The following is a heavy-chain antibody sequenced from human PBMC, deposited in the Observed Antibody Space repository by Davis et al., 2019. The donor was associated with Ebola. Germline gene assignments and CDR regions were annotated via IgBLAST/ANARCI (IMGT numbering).Heavy chain of an antibody. CDR2: ISGSGGST. V-gene: IGHV3-23*01. CDR3: AKDLGITMVRGKARGAFDI. D-gene: IGHD3-10*01. J-gene: IGHJ3*02. CDR1: GFTFSSYA. Sequence: PGGSLRLSCAASGFTFSSYAMSWVRQAPGKGLEWVSAISGSGGSTYYADSVKGRFTISRDNSKNTLYLQMNSLRAEDTAVYYCAKDLGITMVRGKARGAFDIWGQGTMVTVSS.